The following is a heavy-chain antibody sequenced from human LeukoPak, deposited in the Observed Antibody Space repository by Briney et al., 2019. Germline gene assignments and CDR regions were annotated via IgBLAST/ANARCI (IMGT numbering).Heavy chain of an antibody. CDR3: ASVRPLWGSYLNY. CDR1: GGSISSSRYY. D-gene: IGHD3-16*02. V-gene: IGHV4-39*07. Sequence: PSETLSLTCTVSGGSISSSRYYWGWIRQPPGKGLEWIGSIYHSGSTNYNPSLKSRVTISVDTSKNQFSLELSSVTAADTAVYYCASVRPLWGSYLNYWGQGTLVTVSS. J-gene: IGHJ4*02. CDR2: IYHSGST.